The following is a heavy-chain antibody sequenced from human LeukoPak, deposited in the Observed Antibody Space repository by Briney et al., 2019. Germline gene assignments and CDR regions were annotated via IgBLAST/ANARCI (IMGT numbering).Heavy chain of an antibody. V-gene: IGHV1-46*01. CDR1: GYTFTSYG. D-gene: IGHD1-26*01. CDR2: INPTGTTT. J-gene: IGHJ5*02. CDR3: ARDNSVGGIAWWFDP. Sequence: GASVKVSCKASGYTFTSYGISWVRQAPGQGLEWVGLINPTGTTTLYAQKFQGRITLTRDMSATTDCMELSSLTSEDTAVYYCARDNSVGGIAWWFDPWGQGTLVTVSS.